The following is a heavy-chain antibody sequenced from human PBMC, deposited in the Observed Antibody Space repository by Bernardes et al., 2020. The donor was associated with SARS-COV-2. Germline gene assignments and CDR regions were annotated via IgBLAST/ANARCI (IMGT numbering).Heavy chain of an antibody. CDR3: AREAGDSSSSLDP. D-gene: IGHD6-6*01. Sequence: SETLSLTCAISAYSISSGYYWGWNRQPPGKGLEWIGSISHTGSTYYNPSLKSRVTISVDTSKNHLSLTVSSVTAADTAVYYCAREAGDSSSSLDPWGQGALVTVSS. CDR2: ISHTGST. CDR1: AYSISSGYY. J-gene: IGHJ5*02. V-gene: IGHV4-38-2*02.